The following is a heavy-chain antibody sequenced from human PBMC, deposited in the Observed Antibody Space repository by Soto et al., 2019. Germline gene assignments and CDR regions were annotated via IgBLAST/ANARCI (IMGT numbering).Heavy chain of an antibody. CDR1: GGTFSSYA. CDR3: AGDVRGVTMDYYYYGMDV. J-gene: IGHJ6*02. Sequence: ASVKVSCKASGGTFSSYAISWVRQAPGQGLEWMGGIIPIFGTANYAQKFQGRVTITAGESTSTAYMELSSLRSEDTAVYYCAGDVRGVTMDYYYYGMDVWGQGTTVTVSS. CDR2: IIPIFGTA. D-gene: IGHD3-10*01. V-gene: IGHV1-69*13.